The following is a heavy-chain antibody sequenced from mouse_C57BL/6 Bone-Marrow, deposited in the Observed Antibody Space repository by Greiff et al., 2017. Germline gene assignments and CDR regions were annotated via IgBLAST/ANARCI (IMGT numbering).Heavy chain of an antibody. CDR2: IYPRSGNT. CDR1: GYTFTSYG. J-gene: IGHJ1*03. CDR3: ARSGYHEGYFDV. D-gene: IGHD2-2*01. Sequence: QVHVKQSGAELARPGASVKLSCKASGYTFTSYGISWVKQRPGQGLEWIGEIYPRSGNTYYNEKFKGKATLTADKSSSTAYMELRSLTSEDSAVYFCARSGYHEGYFDVWGTGTTVTVSS. V-gene: IGHV1-81*01.